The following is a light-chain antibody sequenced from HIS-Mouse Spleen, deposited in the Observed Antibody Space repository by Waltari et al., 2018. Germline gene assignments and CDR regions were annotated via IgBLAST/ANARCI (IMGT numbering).Light chain of an antibody. CDR1: QGISSY. V-gene: IGKV1-9*01. J-gene: IGKJ1*01. CDR2: AAS. Sequence: DIQLTQSPSFLSASVGDRVTITCRASQGISSYLAWNQQKPGKAPKLLIYAASTLQSGVPSRFSGSGSGTEFTLTIGSLQPEDFATYYCQQLNSYPPTFGQGTKVEIK. CDR3: QQLNSYPPT.